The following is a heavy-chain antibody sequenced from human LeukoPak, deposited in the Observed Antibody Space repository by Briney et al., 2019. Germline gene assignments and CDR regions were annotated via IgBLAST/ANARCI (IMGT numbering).Heavy chain of an antibody. D-gene: IGHD2-15*01. V-gene: IGHV3-23*01. CDR2: LSGSGNST. CDR3: AKVLVLVSANRYYFDY. J-gene: IGHJ4*02. CDR1: GPTFSGPP. Sequence: GGPLRLSCAASGPTFSGPPMIWLRAAPGKGLEWVSLLSGSGNSTYYADSVKGRFTISRDNSKNTLYLQMNSLRAEDTAVYYCAKVLVLVSANRYYFDYWGQGTLVTVSS.